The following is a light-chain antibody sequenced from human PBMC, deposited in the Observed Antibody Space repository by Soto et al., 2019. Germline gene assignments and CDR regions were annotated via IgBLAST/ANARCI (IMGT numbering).Light chain of an antibody. V-gene: IGLV2-14*03. CDR2: DVT. J-gene: IGLJ1*01. Sequence: QSALTQPASVSGSPGQSITISCTGTSSDVGGYNYVSWYQHHPGKAPKLIIYDVTNRPSGVSNPFSGSKSGNTASLTISGLHPEDEADYHCSSYTTSTTRQIVFGPGTNPTAL. CDR1: SSDVGGYNY. CDR3: SSYTTSTTRQIV.